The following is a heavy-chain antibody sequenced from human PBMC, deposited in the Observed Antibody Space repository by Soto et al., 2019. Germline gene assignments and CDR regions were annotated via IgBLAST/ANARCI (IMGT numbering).Heavy chain of an antibody. Sequence: QEQLQQSGPELVKPSETLSLTCTVSSGPTSSHNWGWIRQPPGRGLEWIGYVYNTGGTSYNPTLRSRVTISADTSTKNISLTLSSVTAADTAVYYCVRQGIGPLHGLVDVWGQGTTVSVSS. V-gene: IGHV4-59*08. CDR1: SGPTSSHN. CDR2: VYNTGGT. CDR3: VRQGIGPLHGLVDV. D-gene: IGHD3-10*01. J-gene: IGHJ6*02.